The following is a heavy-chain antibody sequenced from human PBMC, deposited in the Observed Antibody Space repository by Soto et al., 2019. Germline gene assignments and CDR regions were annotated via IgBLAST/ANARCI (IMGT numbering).Heavy chain of an antibody. CDR3: AREDGGVEGCIDY. Sequence: QVQLVQSGAEVKKPGSSVKVSCKASGGTFSSYEISWVRQSPGQGLEWMVGIIPILGTANYAQKFQGRVTITADESTSTAYMELSSLRSEDTAVYYCAREDGGVEGCIDYWGQGTLVTVSS. V-gene: IGHV1-69*01. CDR1: GGTFSSYE. D-gene: IGHD3-10*01. J-gene: IGHJ4*02. CDR2: IIPILGTA.